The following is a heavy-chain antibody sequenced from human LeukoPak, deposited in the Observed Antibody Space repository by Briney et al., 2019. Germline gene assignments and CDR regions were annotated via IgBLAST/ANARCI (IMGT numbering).Heavy chain of an antibody. CDR1: GFTFSTYG. V-gene: IGHV3-30*02. CDR3: AKDSDIVLTVLPKCPDY. J-gene: IGHJ4*02. Sequence: GGSLRLSCAASGFTFSTYGMHWVRQAPGKGLEWVAFIRYDGSNTYYAVSVKGRFTISRDNSKNTLYLQMNGLRGEDTAVYYCAKDSDIVLTVLPKCPDYWGQGTMVTVSS. CDR2: IRYDGSNT. D-gene: IGHD2-8*02.